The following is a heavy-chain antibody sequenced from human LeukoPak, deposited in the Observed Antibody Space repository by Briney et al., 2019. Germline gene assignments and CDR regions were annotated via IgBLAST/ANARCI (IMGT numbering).Heavy chain of an antibody. CDR2: IIPILGIA. J-gene: IGHJ4*02. CDR1: GGTFSSYT. CDR3: ARERGYSNYVIDY. Sequence: GSSVKVSCKASGGTFSSYTISWVRQAPGQELEWLGRIIPILGIANYAQKFQGRVTITADKSTSTAYMELSSLRYEDTAVYYCARERGYSNYVIDYWGQGTLVSVSS. V-gene: IGHV1-69*04. D-gene: IGHD4-11*01.